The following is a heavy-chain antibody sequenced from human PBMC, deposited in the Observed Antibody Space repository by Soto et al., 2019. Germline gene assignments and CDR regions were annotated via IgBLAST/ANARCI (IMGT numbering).Heavy chain of an antibody. V-gene: IGHV4-39*01. J-gene: IGHJ2*01. Sequence: SETLSLTCTVSGGCISSSSYYWGWIRQPPGKGLEWIGSIFYSGSTYYNPSLKSRVTISVDTSKNQFSLKLSSVTAADTAVYYCARAPSWWYFDLWGRGALVTVSS. CDR1: GGCISSSSYY. CDR3: ARAPSWWYFDL. CDR2: IFYSGST.